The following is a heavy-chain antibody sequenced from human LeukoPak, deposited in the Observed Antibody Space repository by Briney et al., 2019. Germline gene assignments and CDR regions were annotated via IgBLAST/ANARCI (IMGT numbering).Heavy chain of an antibody. CDR2: IIPIFGTA. CDR1: GGTFSSYA. J-gene: IGHJ6*03. V-gene: IGHV1-69*13. CDR3: ARNNWSADYCSSTSCRYYMDV. D-gene: IGHD2-2*01. Sequence: GASVKVSCKASGGTFSSYAVSWVRQAPGQGLEWMGGIIPIFGTANYAQKFQGRVTITADESTSTAYMELSSLRSEDTAVYYCARNNWSADYCSSTSCRYYMDVWGKGTTVTVSS.